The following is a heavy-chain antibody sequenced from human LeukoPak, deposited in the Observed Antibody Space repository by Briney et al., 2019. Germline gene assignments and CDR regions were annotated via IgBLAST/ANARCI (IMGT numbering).Heavy chain of an antibody. Sequence: SLRLSCAASGFTFNSYSMHWVRQAPGKGLKWVAVISSHGSNKDYADSVKGRFTISRDNSENTLYLQMDSLTTEDTGVYYCAREQGQQWRRFDSWGQGSPVTVSS. D-gene: IGHD6-19*01. CDR1: GFTFNSYS. V-gene: IGHV3-30*04. CDR3: AREQGQQWRRFDS. J-gene: IGHJ4*02. CDR2: ISSHGSNK.